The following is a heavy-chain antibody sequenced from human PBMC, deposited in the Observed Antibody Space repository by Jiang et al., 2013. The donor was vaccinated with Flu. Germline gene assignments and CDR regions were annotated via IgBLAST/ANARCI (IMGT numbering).Heavy chain of an antibody. CDR1: GYNFTNYW. CDR3: ARRGAMLPAALHDAFDI. Sequence: GAEVKKPGESLKISCKGSGYNFTNYWIGWVRQMPGKGLELMGIIYPDDSDTRYSPSFQGQVTISADKSISTAYLQWRGLKASDTAMYYCARRGAMLPAALHDAFDIWGQGTMVTVSS. V-gene: IGHV5-51*01. D-gene: IGHD2-2*01. J-gene: IGHJ3*02. CDR2: IYPDDSDT.